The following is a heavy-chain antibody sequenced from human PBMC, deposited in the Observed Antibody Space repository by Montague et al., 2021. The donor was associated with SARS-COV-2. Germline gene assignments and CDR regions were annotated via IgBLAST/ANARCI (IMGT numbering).Heavy chain of an antibody. CDR3: AKALYSGGFFFKSGSDF. J-gene: IGHJ4*02. V-gene: IGHV3-23*01. CDR2: ISGDGATA. D-gene: IGHD6-25*01. CDR1: GFTFGDYA. Sequence: SLRLSCAASGFTFGDYAINWVRQAPGKGLEWVASISGDGATAYYAESVLGRFAISRDNAKNTVLLQMDSLRVKDAAVYYCAKALYSGGFFFKSGSDFWGQGTLVTVSS.